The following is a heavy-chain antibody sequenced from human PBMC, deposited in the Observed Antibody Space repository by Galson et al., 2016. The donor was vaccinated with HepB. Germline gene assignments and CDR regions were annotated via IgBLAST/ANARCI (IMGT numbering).Heavy chain of an antibody. Sequence: AAGLSFSNYAMNWVRQAPGKGLEWVSVISGSGTITNYADSVKGRFTISRDNSENTLYLQMNSLRVDDTAIYYCAKNPTRYCSSSSCYGDRWGQGTLVTVSS. V-gene: IGHV3-23*01. CDR3: AKNPTRYCSSSSCYGDR. CDR1: GLSFSNYA. J-gene: IGHJ4*02. D-gene: IGHD2-2*01. CDR2: ISGSGTIT.